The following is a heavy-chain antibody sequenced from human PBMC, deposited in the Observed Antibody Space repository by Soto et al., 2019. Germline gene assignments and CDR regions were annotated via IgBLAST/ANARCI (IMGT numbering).Heavy chain of an antibody. CDR2: VSIGGST. CDR1: GFTFSSYA. D-gene: IGHD2-15*01. Sequence: GGSLRLSCAASGFTFSSYAMGWVRKGPGKGLEWVGVVSIGGSTHYADSVRGRFSISRDKPKLTLSLQMNSLTAEDTAVYLCARRRGAGGHFDYWGQEALVTVSS. J-gene: IGHJ4*02. V-gene: IGHV3-23*01. CDR3: ARRRGAGGHFDY.